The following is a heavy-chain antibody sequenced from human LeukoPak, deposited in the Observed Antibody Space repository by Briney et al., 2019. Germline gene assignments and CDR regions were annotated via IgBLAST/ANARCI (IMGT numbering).Heavy chain of an antibody. J-gene: IGHJ4*02. CDR3: ARQAADYGDYPAYFDY. CDR2: IYYSGST. D-gene: IGHD4-17*01. Sequence: SETLSLTCTVSGGSISSNTYYWGWIRQPPGKGLEWIGSIYYSGSTYYNPSLKSRVTISVDTSKNQFSLKLSSVTAADTAVYYCARQAADYGDYPAYFDYWGQGTLVTVSS. V-gene: IGHV4-39*01. CDR1: GGSISSNTYY.